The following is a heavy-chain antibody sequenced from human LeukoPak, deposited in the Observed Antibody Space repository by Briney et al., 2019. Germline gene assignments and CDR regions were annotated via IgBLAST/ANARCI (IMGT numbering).Heavy chain of an antibody. J-gene: IGHJ6*03. V-gene: IGHV1-8*01. CDR1: GYTFTSYA. CDR3: ARAGGTNGVDDYMDV. Sequence: ASVKVSCKASGYTFTSYAINWVRQATGQGLEWMGWMNPNSGNTGYAQKFQGRVTMTRNTSISTAYMELSSLRSEDMAVYYCARAGGTNGVDDYMDVWGKGTTVTVSS. CDR2: MNPNSGNT. D-gene: IGHD2-8*01.